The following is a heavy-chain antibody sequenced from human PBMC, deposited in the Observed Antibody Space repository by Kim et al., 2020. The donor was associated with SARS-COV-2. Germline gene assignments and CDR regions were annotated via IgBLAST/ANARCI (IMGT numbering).Heavy chain of an antibody. CDR3: AKDGMNGPPPVVDYYYYGMDV. V-gene: IGHV3-30*18. Sequence: GGSLRLSCAASGFTFSSYGMHWVRQAPGKGLEWVAVISYDGSNKYYADSVKGRFTISRDNSKNTLYLQMNSLRAEDTAVYYCAKDGMNGPPPVVDYYYYGMDVRGQGTTVTGSS. J-gene: IGHJ6*02. CDR1: GFTFSSYG. CDR2: ISYDGSNK. D-gene: IGHD1-1*01.